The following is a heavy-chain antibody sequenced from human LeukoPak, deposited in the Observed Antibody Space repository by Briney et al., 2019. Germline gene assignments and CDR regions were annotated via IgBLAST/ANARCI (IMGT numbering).Heavy chain of an antibody. CDR1: GYRFTTYW. Sequence: GESLKISCKGSGYRFTTYWIGWVRQMPGKGLEWMGIIYPGDSDVTYSPSFQGQVTISVDKSISTAYLQWSSLKASDTAMYYCARRVLGTGVDYWGQGTLVTVSS. J-gene: IGHJ4*02. D-gene: IGHD4/OR15-4a*01. CDR3: ARRVLGTGVDY. V-gene: IGHV5-51*01. CDR2: IYPGDSDV.